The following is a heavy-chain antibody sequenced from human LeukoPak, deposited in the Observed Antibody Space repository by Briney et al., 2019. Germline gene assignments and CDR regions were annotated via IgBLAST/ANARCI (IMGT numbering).Heavy chain of an antibody. V-gene: IGHV1-2*02. Sequence: ASVKVSCKASGYTFTGYYMHWVRQAPGQGLEWMGWINPNSGGTNYAQKFQGRVTMTRDTSISTAYMELSRLRSDDTAVYYCARARVRSPFVVVPAANWFDPWGQGTLVTVSS. CDR3: ARARVRSPFVVVPAANWFDP. CDR2: INPNSGGT. D-gene: IGHD2-2*01. J-gene: IGHJ5*02. CDR1: GYTFTGYY.